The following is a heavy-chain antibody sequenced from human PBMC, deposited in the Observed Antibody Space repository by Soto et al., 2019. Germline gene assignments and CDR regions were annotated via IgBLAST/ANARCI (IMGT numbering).Heavy chain of an antibody. CDR3: ARTTTTKSLDY. CDR2: ISVTGSGT. V-gene: IGHV3-23*01. CDR1: GFTFSIYD. J-gene: IGHJ4*02. D-gene: IGHD4-17*01. Sequence: EVQLLESGGGLVQPGGSLGLSCAASGFTFSIYDMSWVRQAPGKGLEYVSSISVTGSGTYYADTVKGRFTISRDNSKNTLYLQMNSLRVEDTAVYYCARTTTTKSLDYWGQGTLVTVSS.